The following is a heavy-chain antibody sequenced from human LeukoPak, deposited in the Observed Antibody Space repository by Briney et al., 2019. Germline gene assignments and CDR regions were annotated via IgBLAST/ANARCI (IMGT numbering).Heavy chain of an antibody. CDR3: ATQAYDSSGYQNWFDP. Sequence: SVKVSCKASGGTFSSYAISWVRQAPGQGLEWMGGIIPIFGTANYAQKFQGRVTITTDESTSTAYMELSSLRSEDTAVYYCATQAYDSSGYQNWFDPWGQGTLVTVSS. CDR2: IIPIFGTA. V-gene: IGHV1-69*05. CDR1: GGTFSSYA. J-gene: IGHJ5*02. D-gene: IGHD3-22*01.